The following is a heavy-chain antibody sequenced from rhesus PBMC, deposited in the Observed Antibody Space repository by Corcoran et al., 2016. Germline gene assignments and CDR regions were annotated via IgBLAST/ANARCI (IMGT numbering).Heavy chain of an antibody. CDR2: ISGISTCT. CDR3: ARGIYYLDY. Sequence: EVQLVASGGGLVQPGGSLRLSCAASGFTFSDHSMDWVRQATVKGLEWVLRISGISTCTYYPDSVKGRLTICIDNSKNTLYLQMNSPRGEDIAVQHCARGIYYLDYWGQAVPVTFSS. D-gene: IGHD2-27*01. J-gene: IGHJ4*01. V-gene: IGHV3-37*01. CDR1: GFTFSDHS.